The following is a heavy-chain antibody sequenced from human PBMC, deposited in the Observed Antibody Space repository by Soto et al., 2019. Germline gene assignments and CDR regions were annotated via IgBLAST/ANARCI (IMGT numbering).Heavy chain of an antibody. CDR2: ISAYNGNT. CDR1: GYTFTSYG. J-gene: IGHJ6*02. D-gene: IGHD6-13*01. CDR3: AIYLPIAAAGNSNSYGMDV. Sequence: ASLKVSCKASGYTFTSYGISWLRQAPGQGLDWMGWISAYNGNTSYAQKLQGRVTMTTHPSTSTAYMEPRRLKSDHTAVYHCAIYLPIAAAGNSNSYGMDVWGQGTTGTGSS. V-gene: IGHV1-18*01.